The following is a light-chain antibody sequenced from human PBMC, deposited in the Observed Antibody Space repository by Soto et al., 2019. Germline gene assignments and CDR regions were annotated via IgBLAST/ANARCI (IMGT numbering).Light chain of an antibody. CDR2: LEGSGSY. J-gene: IGLJ1*01. CDR3: ETWDSNTRV. V-gene: IGLV4-60*03. Sequence: QPVLTQSSSASASLGSSVKLTCTLSSGHSSYIIAWHQQQPGKAPRYLMKLEGSGSYNKGSGVPDRFSGSSSGTDRYLTISNLQSEDEADYYCETWDSNTRVVGTGTTLTV. CDR1: SGHSSYI.